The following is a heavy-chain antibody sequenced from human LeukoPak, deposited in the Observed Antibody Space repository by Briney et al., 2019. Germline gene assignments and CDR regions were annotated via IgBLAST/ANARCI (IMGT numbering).Heavy chain of an antibody. CDR3: ARDRVEMATIGDYYFDY. V-gene: IGHV3-23*01. Sequence: PGGSLRLSCAASGFTFSSYAMSWVRQAPGKGLEWVSGITDSSGSTYYTDSVKGRFTISRDNAKNSLYLQMNSLRAEDTAVYYCARDRVEMATIGDYYFDYWGQGTLVTVSS. J-gene: IGHJ4*02. CDR1: GFTFSSYA. D-gene: IGHD5-12*01. CDR2: ITDSSGST.